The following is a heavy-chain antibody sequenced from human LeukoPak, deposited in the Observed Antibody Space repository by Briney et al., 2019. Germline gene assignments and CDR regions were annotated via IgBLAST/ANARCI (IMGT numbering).Heavy chain of an antibody. CDR2: IYYSGST. Sequence: SETLSLTCTVSGGSISSSSYYWGWIRQPPGKGLEWIGNIYYSGSTYYNPSLKSRVTISVDTSKNQFSLKLSSVTAADTAFYYCARQYSTNWYDDRGWFDPCGERDLFTVSS. J-gene: IGHJ5*02. D-gene: IGHD6-13*01. CDR3: ARQYSTNWYDDRGWFDP. CDR1: GGSISSSSYY. V-gene: IGHV4-39*01.